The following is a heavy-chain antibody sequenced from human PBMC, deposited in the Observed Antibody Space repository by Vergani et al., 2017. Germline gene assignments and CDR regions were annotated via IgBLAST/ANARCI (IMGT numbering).Heavy chain of an antibody. D-gene: IGHD6-19*01. Sequence: EVQLVESGGGLVQPGRSLRLSCTASGFTFDDYAMHWVRQAPGKGLEWVSGISWNSGSIGYADSVKGRFTISRDHAKNSLYLQMNSLRAEDTALYYCAKDIGWGVRENAFDIWGQGTMVTVSS. CDR2: ISWNSGSI. CDR1: GFTFDDYA. J-gene: IGHJ3*02. V-gene: IGHV3-9*01. CDR3: AKDIGWGVRENAFDI.